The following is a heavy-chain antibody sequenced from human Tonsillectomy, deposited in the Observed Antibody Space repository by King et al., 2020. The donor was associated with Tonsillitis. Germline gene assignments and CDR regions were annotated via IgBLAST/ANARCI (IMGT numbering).Heavy chain of an antibody. Sequence: VQLVESGGGLVQPGGSLRLSCAASGVTFSSYAMSWVRQAPGKGLEGVSATSGTGGKTYYADPVKGRFTISRDNVKNTLYLKMNSLRAEDTAIYYCAKGNMDCSGGRCPRSFYYYAMEVWGQGTTVTVSS. CDR3: AKGNMDCSGGRCPRSFYYYAMEV. J-gene: IGHJ6*02. V-gene: IGHV3-23*04. D-gene: IGHD2-15*01. CDR1: GVTFSSYA. CDR2: TSGTGGKT.